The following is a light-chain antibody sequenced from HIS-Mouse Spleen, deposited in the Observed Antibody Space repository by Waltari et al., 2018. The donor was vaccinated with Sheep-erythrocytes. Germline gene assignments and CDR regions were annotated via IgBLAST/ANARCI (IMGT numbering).Light chain of an antibody. CDR1: SSDVGSYNL. CDR3: CSYAGSSTPWV. J-gene: IGLJ3*02. V-gene: IGLV2-23*01. CDR2: EGS. Sequence: QSALTQPASVSGSPGQSITISCTGTSSDVGSYNLVSWYQQHPGKAPKLMIYEGSKRPEGGCNRFSGSKSGNTAALTISGLQAEDEADYYCCSYAGSSTPWVFGGGTKLTVL.